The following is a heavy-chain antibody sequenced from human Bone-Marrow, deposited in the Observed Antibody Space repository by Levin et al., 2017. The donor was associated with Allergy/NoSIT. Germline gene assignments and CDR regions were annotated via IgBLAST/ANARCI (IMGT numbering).Heavy chain of an antibody. V-gene: IGHV3-33*01. CDR1: GFTFSSYG. D-gene: IGHD6-6*01. Sequence: GESLKISCAASGFTFSSYGMHWVRQAPGKGLEWVAVIWYDGSNKYYADSVKGRFTISRDNSKNTLYLQMNSLRAEDTAVYYCARDSSGIAARRFDYWGQGTLVTVSS. CDR2: IWYDGSNK. CDR3: ARDSSGIAARRFDY. J-gene: IGHJ4*02.